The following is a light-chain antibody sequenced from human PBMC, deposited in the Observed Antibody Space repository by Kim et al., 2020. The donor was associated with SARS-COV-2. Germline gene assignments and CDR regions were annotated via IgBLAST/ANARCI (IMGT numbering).Light chain of an antibody. CDR2: EVS. J-gene: IGLJ3*02. CDR3: SSYAGSNNLV. CDR1: SCDVGSNNY. Sequence: GQSVTISCTGTSCDVGSNNYDSWYHQHPGKAPKLMIYEVSKRPAGVPDRFSGSKSGNTASLTVSGLQAEDEADYYCSSYAGSNNLVFGGGTQLTVL. V-gene: IGLV2-8*01.